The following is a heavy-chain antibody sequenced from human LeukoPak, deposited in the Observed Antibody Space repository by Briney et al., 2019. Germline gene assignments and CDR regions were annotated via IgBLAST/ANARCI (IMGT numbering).Heavy chain of an antibody. CDR3: AREIYYYDSSGLNWFDP. J-gene: IGHJ5*02. V-gene: IGHV4-4*07. Sequence: SETLSLTCTVSGGSISSYYWSWIRQPAGKGLEWIGRIYTSGSTNYNPSLKSRVTMSVDTSKNQFSLKLSSVTAGDTGVYYCAREIYYYDSSGLNWFDPWGQGTLVTVSS. CDR2: IYTSGST. D-gene: IGHD3-22*01. CDR1: GGSISSYY.